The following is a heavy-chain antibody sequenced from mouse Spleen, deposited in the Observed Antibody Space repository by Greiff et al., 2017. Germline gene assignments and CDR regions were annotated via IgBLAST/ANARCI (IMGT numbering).Heavy chain of an antibody. J-gene: IGHJ4*01. Sequence: VKLMESGPGLVQPSQSLSITCTVSGFSLTSYGVHWVRQSPGKGLEWLGVIWSGGSTDYNAAFISRLSISKDNSKSQVFFKMNSLQANDTAIYYCARNGGLRREGYAMDYWGQGTSVTVSS. V-gene: IGHV2-2*02. CDR2: IWSGGST. CDR1: GFSLTSYG. CDR3: ARNGGLRREGYAMDY. D-gene: IGHD2-4*01.